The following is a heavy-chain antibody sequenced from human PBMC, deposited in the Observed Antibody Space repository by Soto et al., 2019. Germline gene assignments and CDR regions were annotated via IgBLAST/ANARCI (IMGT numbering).Heavy chain of an antibody. Sequence: ASVKVSCKASGYTFTSYYMHWVRQAPGQGLEWMGIINPSGGSTSYAQKFQGRVTMTRDTSTSTVYMELSSLRSEDTAVYYCARVRYSYGPKGAYYYYMDVWGKGTTVTVSS. D-gene: IGHD5-18*01. CDR1: GYTFTSYY. CDR3: ARVRYSYGPKGAYYYYMDV. V-gene: IGHV1-46*03. CDR2: INPSGGST. J-gene: IGHJ6*03.